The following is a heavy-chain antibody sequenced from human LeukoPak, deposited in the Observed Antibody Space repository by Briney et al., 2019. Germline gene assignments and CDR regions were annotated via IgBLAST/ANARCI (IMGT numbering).Heavy chain of an antibody. CDR2: ISGSGGST. CDR3: AKDSQALWWSRSYAFDI. V-gene: IGHV3-23*01. Sequence: TGGSLRLSCAASGFTFSSYAMSWVRQAPGKGLEWVSAISGSGGSTYYADSVKGRFTISRDNSKNTLYLQMNSLRAEDTAVYYCAKDSQALWWSRSYAFDIWGQGTMVTVSS. D-gene: IGHD2-21*01. J-gene: IGHJ3*02. CDR1: GFTFSSYA.